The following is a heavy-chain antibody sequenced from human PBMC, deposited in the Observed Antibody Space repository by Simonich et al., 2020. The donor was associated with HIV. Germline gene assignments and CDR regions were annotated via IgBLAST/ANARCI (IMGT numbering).Heavy chain of an antibody. CDR3: ARLTAGGLGEYFQH. D-gene: IGHD6-13*01. Sequence: QVQLQQWGAGLLKPSETLSLTCAVYGGSFSGYYWSWIRHTPGKGLEWIGETNNSGTTNYNPSLKCRVTISVDTSKNQFSLKLSSVTAADTAVYYCARLTAGGLGEYFQHWGQGTLVTVSS. CDR2: TNNSGTT. J-gene: IGHJ1*01. V-gene: IGHV4-34*01. CDR1: GGSFSGYY.